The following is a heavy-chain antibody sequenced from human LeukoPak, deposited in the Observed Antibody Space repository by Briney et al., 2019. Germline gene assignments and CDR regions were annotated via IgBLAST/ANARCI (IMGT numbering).Heavy chain of an antibody. CDR1: GFTFSSYA. V-gene: IGHV3-23*01. D-gene: IGHD6-13*01. J-gene: IGHJ4*02. CDR2: ISGSGGST. Sequence: PGRSLRLSCAASGFTFSSYAMNWVRQAPGKGLEWVSTISGSGGSTYYADSVKGRFTISRDNSKNTLYLQMNSLRAGDTAVYYCAKDQDGSSWFAIDYWGQGTLVTVSS. CDR3: AKDQDGSSWFAIDY.